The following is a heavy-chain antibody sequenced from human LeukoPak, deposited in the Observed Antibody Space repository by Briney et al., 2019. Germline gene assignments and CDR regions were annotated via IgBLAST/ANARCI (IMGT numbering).Heavy chain of an antibody. CDR2: ISYDGSNK. CDR1: GFTFSSYG. V-gene: IGHV3-30*18. J-gene: IGHJ4*02. CDR3: AKDLDDYGDYGSDY. D-gene: IGHD4-17*01. Sequence: PGGSLRLSCAASGFTFSSYGMHWVRQAPGKGLEWVAVISYDGSNKYYADSVKGRFTISRDNSKNTLYLQMNSLRAEDTAVYYCAKDLDDYGDYGSDYWGQGTLVTVSS.